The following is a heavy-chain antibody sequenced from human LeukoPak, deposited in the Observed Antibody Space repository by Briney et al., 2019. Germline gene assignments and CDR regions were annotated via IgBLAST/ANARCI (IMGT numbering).Heavy chain of an antibody. D-gene: IGHD3-22*01. CDR2: MNPNSGKT. J-gene: IGHJ4*02. CDR1: GYTFTSYE. V-gene: IGHV1-8*01. Sequence: ASVKVSCKASGYTFTSYEINWVRQATGQGLEWMGWMNPNSGKTGYAQKFQGRVTMTRDTSISTAYMELSSLRSEDTAVYYCARGHFGVDSGGHSTDDYWGQGTLVTVSS. CDR3: ARGHFGVDSGGHSTDDY.